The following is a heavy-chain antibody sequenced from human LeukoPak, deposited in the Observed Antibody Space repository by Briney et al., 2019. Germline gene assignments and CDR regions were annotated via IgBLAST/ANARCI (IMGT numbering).Heavy chain of an antibody. V-gene: IGHV4-34*01. J-gene: IGHJ4*02. Sequence: SETLSLTCAVYGGSFSGYYWSWIRQPPGKGLEWIVEINHSGSTNYNPSLKSRVTISVDTSKNQFSLKLSSVTAADTAVYYCASRRGYYGSGSYFYWGQGTLVTVSS. CDR2: INHSGST. CDR1: GGSFSGYY. D-gene: IGHD3-10*01. CDR3: ASRRGYYGSGSYFY.